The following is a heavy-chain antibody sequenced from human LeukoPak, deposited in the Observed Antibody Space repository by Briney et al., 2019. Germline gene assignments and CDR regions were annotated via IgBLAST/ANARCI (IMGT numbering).Heavy chain of an antibody. V-gene: IGHV4-31*03. Sequence: SETLSLTCTVSGGSISSGAYYWSWIRQHPGKGLEWIGYIYYSGSTYYNPSLKSRVTISVDTSKNQFSLKLSSATAADTAVYYCARDRYCSSTSCFGVFDPWGQGTLVTVSS. CDR3: ARDRYCSSTSCFGVFDP. CDR2: IYYSGST. CDR1: GGSISSGAYY. J-gene: IGHJ5*02. D-gene: IGHD2-2*01.